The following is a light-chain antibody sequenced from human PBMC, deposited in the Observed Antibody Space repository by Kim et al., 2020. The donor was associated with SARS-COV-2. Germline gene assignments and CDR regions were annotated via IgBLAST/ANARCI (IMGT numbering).Light chain of an antibody. CDR1: TGECTSGYD. CDR3: LLLYGGIWV. V-gene: IGLV7-43*01. CDR2: RIS. Sequence: PGGPGTLTCASSTGECTSGYDPNWFQQKPGQAPRALIYRISDKYSWTPARFSGSLLGGKAALTLSGVQPEDEAEYYCLLLYGGIWVFGGGTQLTVL. J-gene: IGLJ3*02.